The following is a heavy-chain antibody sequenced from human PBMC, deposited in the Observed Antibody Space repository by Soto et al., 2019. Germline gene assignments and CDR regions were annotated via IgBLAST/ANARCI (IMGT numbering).Heavy chain of an antibody. Sequence: AETLARTCTVYGGSFSCYYWSWIRQPPGKVLELVGEINHSGSTNYNPSLKSRVTISVDTSKNHFSLKLSSVTAADTAVDYCAIGQDSGWSPITYYYYYGMDVWGQLTTVTVSS. D-gene: IGHD6-19*01. CDR1: GGSFSCYY. V-gene: IGHV4-34*01. CDR3: AIGQDSGWSPITYYYYYGMDV. J-gene: IGHJ6*01. CDR2: INHSGST.